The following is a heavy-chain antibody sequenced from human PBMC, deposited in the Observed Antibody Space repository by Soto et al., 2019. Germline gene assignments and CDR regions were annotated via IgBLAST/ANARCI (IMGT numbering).Heavy chain of an antibody. V-gene: IGHV1-69*13. CDR2: IIPIFGTA. J-gene: IGHJ4*02. CDR3: ARGDYGDYFFDY. Sequence: ASVKVSCKASGGTFSSYAISWVRQAPGQGLEWMGGIIPIFGTANYAQKFQGRVTITADESTSTAYMELSSLRSEDTAVYYCARGDYGDYFFDYWGQGTLVTVSS. CDR1: GGTFSSYA. D-gene: IGHD4-17*01.